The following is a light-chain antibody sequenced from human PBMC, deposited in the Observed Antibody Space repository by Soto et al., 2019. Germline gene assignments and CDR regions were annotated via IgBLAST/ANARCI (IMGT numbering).Light chain of an antibody. CDR2: DAS. CDR3: QQRSNWAYT. V-gene: IGKV3-11*01. Sequence: EIVLTQSPATLSLSPGERATLSCRARQRCSSYLAWYQQKPGQAPRLLIYDASNRATGIPARFSGSGSGTDFTLTISRLEPEDFAVYYCQQRSNWAYTFGQGTKLEIK. CDR1: QRCSSY. J-gene: IGKJ2*01.